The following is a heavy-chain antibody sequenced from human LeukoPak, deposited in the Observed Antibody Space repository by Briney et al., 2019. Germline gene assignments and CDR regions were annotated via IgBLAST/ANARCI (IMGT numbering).Heavy chain of an antibody. Sequence: GESLKISCKGSGYSFTSYWIGWVRQMPGKGLEWMGIIYPGDSDTRYSPSFQGQVTISADKSISTAYLQWSSLKASDTAMYYCATGPYYYGSSGYYDGLDYWGQGTLVTVSS. J-gene: IGHJ4*02. CDR3: ATGPYYYGSSGYYDGLDY. D-gene: IGHD3-22*01. CDR1: GYSFTSYW. V-gene: IGHV5-51*01. CDR2: IYPGDSDT.